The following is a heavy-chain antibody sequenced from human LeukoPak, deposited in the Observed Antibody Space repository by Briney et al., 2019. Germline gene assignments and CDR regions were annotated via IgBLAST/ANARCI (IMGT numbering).Heavy chain of an antibody. CDR2: IYTSGST. V-gene: IGHV4-4*07. J-gene: IGHJ4*02. CDR1: GGSISSYY. CDR3: ARCPYYYDSSGYLYFDY. D-gene: IGHD3-22*01. Sequence: RPSETLSLTCTVSGGSISSYYWSWIWQPAGKGLEWIGRIYTSGSTNYNPSLKSRVTMSVDTSKNQLSLKLSSVTAADTAVYYCARCPYYYDSSGYLYFDYRGQGTLVTVSS.